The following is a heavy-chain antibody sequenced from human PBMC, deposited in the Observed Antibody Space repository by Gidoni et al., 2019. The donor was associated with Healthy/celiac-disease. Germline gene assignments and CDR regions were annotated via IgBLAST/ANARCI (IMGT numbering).Heavy chain of an antibody. Sequence: EVMQVESGGDLVEPGSFLKHSCAVSGFTFDVYAMHWFRQAPGKGLEWVYGISWNIVSRGYADAVKCRFTISSDNSKNSLYLQMNSLRAEDTALYYCAMDFQHWGQGTLVTVSS. CDR2: ISWNIVSR. CDR1: GFTFDVYA. J-gene: IGHJ1*01. CDR3: AMDFQH. D-gene: IGHD3-10*01. V-gene: IGHV3-9*01.